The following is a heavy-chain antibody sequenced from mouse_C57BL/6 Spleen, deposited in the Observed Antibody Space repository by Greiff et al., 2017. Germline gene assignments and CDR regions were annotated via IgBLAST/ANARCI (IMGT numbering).Heavy chain of an antibody. CDR3: AREDGSSYVGGYFDV. D-gene: IGHD1-1*01. Sequence: QVQLQQPGAELVMPGASVKLSCKASGYTFTSYWVHWVQQRPGQGLEWIGEIDPSDSYTNYNQKFKGKSTLTVDKSSSTAYMQLSSLTSEDSAVYYCAREDGSSYVGGYFDVWGTGTTVTVSS. CDR1: GYTFTSYW. CDR2: IDPSDSYT. J-gene: IGHJ1*03. V-gene: IGHV1-69*01.